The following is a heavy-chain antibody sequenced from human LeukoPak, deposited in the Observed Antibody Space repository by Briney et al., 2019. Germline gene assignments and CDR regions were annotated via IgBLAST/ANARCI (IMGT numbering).Heavy chain of an antibody. CDR2: IYYSGST. Sequence: PSETLSLTCTVSGGSISSHYWSWIRQPPGKGLEWIGYIYYSGSTNYNPSLKSRVTISVDTSKNQFSLKLSSVTAADTAVYYCARDHPGHIDPWGQGTLVTVSS. D-gene: IGHD2-21*01. V-gene: IGHV4-59*11. CDR1: GGSISSHY. CDR3: ARDHPGHIDP. J-gene: IGHJ5*02.